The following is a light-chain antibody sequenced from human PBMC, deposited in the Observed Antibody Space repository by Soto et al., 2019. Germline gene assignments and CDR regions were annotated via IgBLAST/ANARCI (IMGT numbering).Light chain of an antibody. V-gene: IGKV1-5*01. CDR2: DTS. Sequence: DFQMTQSPSTLSASVGARVPITCRASQNISKWLAWYQLKPGRAPNILIYDTSILKSGVPSRFSGSGSGTEFTLTISSLQPDDFATYYCQRYNNYFGLGTKVDIK. CDR1: QNISKW. J-gene: IGKJ2*01. CDR3: QRYNNY.